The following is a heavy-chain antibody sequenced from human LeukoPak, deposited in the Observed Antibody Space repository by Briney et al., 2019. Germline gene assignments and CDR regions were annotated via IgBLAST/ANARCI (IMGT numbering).Heavy chain of an antibody. V-gene: IGHV3-21*05. J-gene: IGHJ4*02. CDR2: ISSSSSYI. CDR1: GFTFSSYS. Sequence: GGSLRLSCAASGFTFSSYSMNWVRQAPGKGLEWVSYISSSSSYIYYADSVKGRFTISRDNAKNSLYLQMNSLRAEDTAVYYCARGFETGAYDYWGQGTLVTVSS. CDR3: ARGFETGAYDY. D-gene: IGHD7-27*01.